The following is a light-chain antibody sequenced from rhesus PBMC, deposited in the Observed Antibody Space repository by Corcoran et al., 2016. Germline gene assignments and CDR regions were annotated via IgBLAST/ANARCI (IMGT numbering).Light chain of an antibody. V-gene: IGKV3-24*04. CDR3: LRSSNWPRT. CDR2: GAS. CDR1: QSVSSY. J-gene: IGKJ1*01. Sequence: EIVMTQSPATLALSPGERATLSCRASQSVSSYLAWYQQKPGQAPRVLIYGASSRSTGIPDRFSGGGSGTEFTLAFSGLEPEDVGVYFCLRSSNWPRTFGQGTKVEIK.